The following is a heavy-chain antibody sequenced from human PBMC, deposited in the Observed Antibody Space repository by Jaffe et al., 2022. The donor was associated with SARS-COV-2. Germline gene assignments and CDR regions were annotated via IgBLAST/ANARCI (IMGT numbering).Heavy chain of an antibody. J-gene: IGHJ6*02. CDR2: IIPILGIA. V-gene: IGHV1-69*08. Sequence: QVQLVQSGAEVKKPGSSVKVSCKASGGTFSSYTISWVRQAPGQGLEWMGRIIPILGIANYAQKFQGRVTITADKSTSTAYMELSSLRSEDTAVYYCARDPSDFWEDYYYYGMDVWGQGTTVTVSS. CDR3: ARDPSDFWEDYYYYGMDV. D-gene: IGHD3-3*01. CDR1: GGTFSSYT.